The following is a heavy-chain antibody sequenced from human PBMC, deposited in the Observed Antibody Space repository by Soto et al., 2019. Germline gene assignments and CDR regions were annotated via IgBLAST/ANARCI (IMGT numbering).Heavy chain of an antibody. CDR1: GFTFSSYS. D-gene: IGHD2-21*02. Sequence: PGGSLRLSCAASGFTFSSYSMNWVRQAPGKGLEWVSYISSSSSTIYYADSVKGRFTISRDNAKNSLYLQMNSLRAEDTAVYYCARDLGVTDDYWGQGTLVTVSS. V-gene: IGHV3-48*01. CDR2: ISSSSSTI. CDR3: ARDLGVTDDY. J-gene: IGHJ4*02.